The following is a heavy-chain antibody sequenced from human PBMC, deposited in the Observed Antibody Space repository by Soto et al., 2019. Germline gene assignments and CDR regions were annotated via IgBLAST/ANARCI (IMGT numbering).Heavy chain of an antibody. CDR2: IYYSGST. Sequence: LSLTCAVSGGSLNNGGYSWGWVRRPPGKGLEYIASIYYSGSTYYNPSLKSRVTISLDKSKNQFSLNLNSVTAADTAVYYCARVGGNTAMANWGQGTLVTVSS. D-gene: IGHD5-18*01. J-gene: IGHJ4*02. CDR1: GGSLNNGGYS. V-gene: IGHV4-30-2*01. CDR3: ARVGGNTAMAN.